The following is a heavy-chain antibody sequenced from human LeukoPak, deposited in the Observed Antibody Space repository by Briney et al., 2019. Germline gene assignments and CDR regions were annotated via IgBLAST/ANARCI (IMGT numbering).Heavy chain of an antibody. D-gene: IGHD3-22*01. V-gene: IGHV3-23*01. J-gene: IGHJ4*02. Sequence: PGGSQRLSCAASGFTFSSYAMSWVRQAPGKGLEWVSAISGSGGSTYYADSVKGRFTISRDNSKNTLYLQMNSLRAEDTAVYYCAKRHYDSSGYFPLAYFDYWGQGTLVTVSS. CDR2: ISGSGGST. CDR3: AKRHYDSSGYFPLAYFDY. CDR1: GFTFSSYA.